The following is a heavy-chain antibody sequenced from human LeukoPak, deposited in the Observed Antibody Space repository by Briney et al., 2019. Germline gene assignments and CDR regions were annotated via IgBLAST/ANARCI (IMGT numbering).Heavy chain of an antibody. V-gene: IGHV3-7*01. J-gene: IGHJ4*02. CDR2: INPDGSQK. CDR1: GFTFSGNW. Sequence: PGGSLTLSCEASGFTFSGNWMSWVRQAPGKGLEWVASINPDGSQKLYVDSVKGRFTISRDNTKSSLYLQMNSLGAEVTAMYYCAKLLGTATTYDSWGQGTRVTVSS. D-gene: IGHD5-24*01. CDR3: AKLLGTATTYDS.